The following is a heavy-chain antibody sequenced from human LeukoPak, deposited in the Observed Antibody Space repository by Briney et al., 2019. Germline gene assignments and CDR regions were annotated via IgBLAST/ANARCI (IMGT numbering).Heavy chain of an antibody. CDR1: GFTFGSNW. CDR2: INEDGSTT. V-gene: IGHV3-74*01. D-gene: IGHD1-26*01. Sequence: GGSLRLSCAASGFTFGSNWMHWVRQAPGKGLVWVSRINEDGSTTNYADSVKGRFTISRDNAKNTLYLQMNSLRAEDTAVYYCARDLVGSRGQIDYWGQGTLVTVSS. J-gene: IGHJ4*02. CDR3: ARDLVGSRGQIDY.